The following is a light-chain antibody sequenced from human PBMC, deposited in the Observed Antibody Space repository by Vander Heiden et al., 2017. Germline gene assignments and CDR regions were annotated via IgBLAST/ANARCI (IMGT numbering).Light chain of an antibody. J-gene: IGKJ4*01. Sequence: AIRMTQSPSSLSASTGDRVTITCRASQGISSYLAWYQQKPGKAPKLLIYAASTLQSGVPSRFSGSGSGTDFTLTISSLQSEDFATYYCQQDYSYPPTFGGGTKVEIK. CDR2: AAS. V-gene: IGKV1-8*01. CDR3: QQDYSYPPT. CDR1: QGISSY.